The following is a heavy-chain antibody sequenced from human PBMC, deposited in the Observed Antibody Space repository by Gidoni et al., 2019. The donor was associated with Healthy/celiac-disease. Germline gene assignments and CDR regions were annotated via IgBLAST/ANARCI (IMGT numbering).Heavy chain of an antibody. Sequence: VQLVQSGAEVTKTGESGKISCKGSAYSFTSYWIGWVRQMPGKGLEWTGLISPGDSDTTYTPPFQGQDTVSADKSISTSYLQWSSRKASDTAMYYCARCSGSSWDWFDPWGQGTLVTVSS. CDR1: AYSFTSYW. CDR3: ARCSGSSWDWFDP. D-gene: IGHD6-13*01. CDR2: ISPGDSDT. J-gene: IGHJ5*02. V-gene: IGHV5-51*01.